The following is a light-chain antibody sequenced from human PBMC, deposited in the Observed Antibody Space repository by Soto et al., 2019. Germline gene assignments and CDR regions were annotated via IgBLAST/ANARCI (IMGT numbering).Light chain of an antibody. V-gene: IGKV1-5*03. J-gene: IGKJ1*01. Sequence: DIQMTQSPSTLSASVGDTVTITCRASQSFSNWLAWSRQKPRQAPKLLIYKASTLERGVPSRFSGSGSGTAFTLTISRLQPDDFATYYCQQYNSYSWTFGQGTKVEIK. CDR1: QSFSNW. CDR2: KAS. CDR3: QQYNSYSWT.